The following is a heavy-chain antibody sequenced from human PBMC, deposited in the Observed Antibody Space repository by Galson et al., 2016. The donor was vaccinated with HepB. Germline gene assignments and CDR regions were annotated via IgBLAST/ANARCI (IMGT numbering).Heavy chain of an antibody. CDR1: GYTFANYG. J-gene: IGHJ4*02. V-gene: IGHV7-4-1*01. CDR2: INTNTGSP. Sequence: SVKVSCKASGYTFANYGLTWVRQAPGQGLEWMGWINTNTGSPTYAQGFTGRIVFSLDTSVSTTYLQIYSLQAGDTAVYYCARDRGGYSDFWDQGTLVTVSS. CDR3: ARDRGGYSDF. D-gene: IGHD4-23*01.